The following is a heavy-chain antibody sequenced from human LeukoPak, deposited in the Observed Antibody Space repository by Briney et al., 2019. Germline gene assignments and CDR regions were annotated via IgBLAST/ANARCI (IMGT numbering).Heavy chain of an antibody. V-gene: IGHV4-59*01. J-gene: IGHJ4*02. D-gene: IGHD6-19*01. CDR1: GGSISSYY. Sequence: SETLSLTCTVSGGSISSYYWSWIRQPPGKGLEWIGYIYYSGSTNYNPSLKSRVTISVGTSKNQFSLKLSSVTAADTAVYYCARVSLDSSGWYYVYWGQGTLVTVSS. CDR3: ARVSLDSSGWYYVY. CDR2: IYYSGST.